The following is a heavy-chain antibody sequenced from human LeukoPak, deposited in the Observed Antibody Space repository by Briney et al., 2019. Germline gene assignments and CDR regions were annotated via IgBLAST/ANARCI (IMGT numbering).Heavy chain of an antibody. CDR3: ACSRWYGYEYFQH. J-gene: IGHJ1*01. CDR1: GGSFSGYY. Sequence: SETLSLTCAVYGGSFSGYYWSWIRQPPGKGLEWIGEINHSGSTNYNPSLKSRVTISVDTSKNQFSLKLSSVTAADTAVYYCACSRWYGYEYFQHWGQGTLVTVSS. D-gene: IGHD6-13*01. V-gene: IGHV4-34*01. CDR2: INHSGST.